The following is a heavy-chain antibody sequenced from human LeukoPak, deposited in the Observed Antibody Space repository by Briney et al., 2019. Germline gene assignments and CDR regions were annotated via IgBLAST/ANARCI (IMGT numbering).Heavy chain of an antibody. CDR1: GYTFTSYD. J-gene: IGHJ4*02. CDR2: ISAYNGNT. Sequence: ASVKVSCKASGYTFTSYDINWVRQATGQGLEWMGWISAYNGNTNYAQKLQGRVTMTRDTSISTAYMELSRLRSDDTAVYYCARWYYYDSSGYYNYFDYWGQGTLVTVSS. D-gene: IGHD3-22*01. V-gene: IGHV1-18*01. CDR3: ARWYYYDSSGYYNYFDY.